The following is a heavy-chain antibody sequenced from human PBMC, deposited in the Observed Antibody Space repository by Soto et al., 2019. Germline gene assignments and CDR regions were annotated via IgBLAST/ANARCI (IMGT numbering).Heavy chain of an antibody. V-gene: IGHV3-30*03. J-gene: IGHJ6*02. CDR3: VGGHSDLYYYSGLDF. CDR1: GTTFGIYA. CDR2: ISYDGSHE. Sequence: QVQLVESGGDVVQPGRSLRRSCAGSGTTFGIYAMHWFRQAPGKGLEWVAVISYDGSHEFYADSVKGRFTMSRDNSNNMLDLQMNSLKPDDAAVYFCVGGHSDLYYYSGLDFCGQGTTGTVSS. D-gene: IGHD3-16*01.